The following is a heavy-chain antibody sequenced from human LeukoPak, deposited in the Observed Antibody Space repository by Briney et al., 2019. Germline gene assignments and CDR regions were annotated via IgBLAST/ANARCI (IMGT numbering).Heavy chain of an antibody. CDR3: AKRTGDPFYYYYMDV. J-gene: IGHJ6*03. D-gene: IGHD7-27*01. Sequence: PGGSLRLSCAASGFTFSSYAMSWVRQAPGKGLEWVSAISGSGGSTYYADSVKGRFTISRDNSKNTLYLQMNSLRAEDTAVYYCAKRTGDPFYYYYMDVWGKGTTVTVSS. CDR1: GFTFSSYA. CDR2: ISGSGGST. V-gene: IGHV3-23*01.